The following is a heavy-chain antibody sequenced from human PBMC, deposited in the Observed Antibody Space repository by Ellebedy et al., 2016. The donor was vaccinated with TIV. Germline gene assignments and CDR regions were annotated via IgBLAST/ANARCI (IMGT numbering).Heavy chain of an antibody. CDR3: VRLDTSYFDY. CDR2: TYPGDSNT. Sequence: GESLKISCKGSGYSFTNYWIGWVRQMPGKGLEWMWITYPGDSNTQYSASFQGQGRVTISADKSIRTAYLQWSSLEDSDTALYYCVRLDTSYFDYWGQGTLVTVSS. J-gene: IGHJ4*02. CDR1: GYSFTNYW. V-gene: IGHV5-51*01.